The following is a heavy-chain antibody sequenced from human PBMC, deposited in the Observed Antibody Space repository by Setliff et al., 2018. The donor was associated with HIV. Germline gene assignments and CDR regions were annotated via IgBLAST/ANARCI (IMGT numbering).Heavy chain of an antibody. V-gene: IGHV1-69*05. CDR1: GGTFSSYA. Sequence: PSVKVSCTASGGTFSSYAINWVRQAPGQGLEWMGGIIPMFGTLNFAQKFQGRVTITTDESTSTAYMELNSLRSEDTAVYYCARGHSHGYGYSGSYGPFDIWGQGTMVTVSS. J-gene: IGHJ3*02. D-gene: IGHD1-26*01. CDR2: IIPMFGTL. CDR3: ARGHSHGYGYSGSYGPFDI.